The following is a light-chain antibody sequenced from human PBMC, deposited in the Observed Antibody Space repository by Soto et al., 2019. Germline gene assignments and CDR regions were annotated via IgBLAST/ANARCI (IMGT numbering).Light chain of an antibody. Sequence: QLVLTQPPSASGTPGQRVTISCSGSSSNIGSNSVNWYQQLPGTAPKLLISGNYHRPSGVPDRFSGSKSGTSASLAISGLQSEDEADYYCAAWDDSLNGYVFGIGTKLTVL. CDR2: GNY. CDR1: SSNIGSNS. CDR3: AAWDDSLNGYV. J-gene: IGLJ1*01. V-gene: IGLV1-44*01.